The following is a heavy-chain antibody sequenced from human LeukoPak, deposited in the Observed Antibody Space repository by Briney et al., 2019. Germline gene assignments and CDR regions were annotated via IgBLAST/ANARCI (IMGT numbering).Heavy chain of an antibody. CDR3: ARGAPASAGRWFDP. CDR1: GDSVSSNKAA. CDR2: TYYRSKWYN. D-gene: IGHD6-13*01. V-gene: IGHV6-1*01. Sequence: SQTLSLTCAISGDSVSSNKAAWNWIRYSPSRGLEWLGRTYYRSKWYNEYGVSVQSRITINPDTSKNQFSLQLNSVTPEDTAVYYCARGAPASAGRWFDPWGHGTLVTVSS. J-gene: IGHJ5*02.